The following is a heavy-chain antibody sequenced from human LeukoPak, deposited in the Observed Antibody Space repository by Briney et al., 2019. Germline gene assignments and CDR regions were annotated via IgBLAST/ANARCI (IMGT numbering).Heavy chain of an antibody. CDR3: ARDRTYYDFWSGSQVPEPPDY. CDR1: GGSISSGGYY. D-gene: IGHD3-3*01. CDR2: IYYSGST. Sequence: PSQTLSLTCTVSGGSISSGGYYWSWIRQHPGKGLEWIGYIYYSGSTYYNPSLKSRVTITVDTSKNQFSLKLSSVTAADTAAYYCARDRTYYDFWSGSQVPEPPDYWGQGTLVTVSS. J-gene: IGHJ4*02. V-gene: IGHV4-31*03.